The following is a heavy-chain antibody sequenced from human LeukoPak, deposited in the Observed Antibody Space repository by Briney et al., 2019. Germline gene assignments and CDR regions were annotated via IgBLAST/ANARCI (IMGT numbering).Heavy chain of an antibody. CDR3: ARDIARRGMDV. V-gene: IGHV4-31*03. D-gene: IGHD3-16*02. CDR1: GGSISSGGYY. J-gene: IGHJ6*02. CDR2: IYYSGST. Sequence: PSETLSLTCTVSGGSISSGGYYWSWTRQHPGKGLEWIGYIYYSGSTYYNPSLKSRVTISVDTSKNQFSLKLSSVTTADTAVYFCARDIARRGMDVWGQGTTVTVSS.